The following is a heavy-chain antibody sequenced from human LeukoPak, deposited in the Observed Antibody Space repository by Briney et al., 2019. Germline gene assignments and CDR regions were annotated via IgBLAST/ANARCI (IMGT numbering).Heavy chain of an antibody. D-gene: IGHD2-15*01. CDR1: GFTFSSYG. CDR3: ARGADGVSSNSRGWFDP. J-gene: IGHJ5*02. CDR2: ISSSGSTI. Sequence: PGRSLRLSCAASGFTFSSYGMHWVRQAPGKGLEWVSYISSSGSTIYYADSVKGRFTISRDNAKNSLYLQMNTLRAEDTAVYSCARGADGVSSNSRGWFDPWGQGTLVTVSP. V-gene: IGHV3-48*04.